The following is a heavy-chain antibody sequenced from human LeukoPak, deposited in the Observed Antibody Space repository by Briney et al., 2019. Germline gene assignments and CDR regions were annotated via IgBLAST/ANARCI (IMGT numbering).Heavy chain of an antibody. CDR1: GFTFSSFE. V-gene: IGHV3-48*03. D-gene: IGHD1-26*01. J-gene: IGHJ4*02. CDR2: ITSSASTI. Sequence: PGGSLRLSCAASGFTFSSFEMNWVRQAPGKGLEWVSYITSSASTIYYAETVKGRFTISRDNAKNSLFLQMNSLRAEDTAVYYCARKVLSGSRYFDYWGQGALVTVSS. CDR3: ARKVLSGSRYFDY.